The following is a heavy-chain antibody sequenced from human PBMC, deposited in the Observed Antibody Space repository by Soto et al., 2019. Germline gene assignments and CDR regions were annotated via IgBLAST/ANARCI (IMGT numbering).Heavy chain of an antibody. CDR3: AFFYCGGDCLDVFDI. V-gene: IGHV5-51*01. J-gene: IGHJ3*02. D-gene: IGHD2-21*02. Sequence: RGESLKISCKGSGYSFTSYWIGWVRQMPGKGLEWMGIIYPGDSDTRYSPSFQGQVTISADKSISTAYLQWSSLKASDTAMYYCAFFYCGGDCLDVFDICAQGSLVPVSS. CDR2: IYPGDSDT. CDR1: GYSFTSYW.